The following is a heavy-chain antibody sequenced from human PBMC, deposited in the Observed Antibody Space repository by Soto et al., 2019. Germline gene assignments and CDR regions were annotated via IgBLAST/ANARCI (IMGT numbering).Heavy chain of an antibody. D-gene: IGHD2-15*01. CDR2: ISSSSSTI. J-gene: IGHJ4*02. CDR1: GFTFSSYS. Sequence: GGSLRLSCAASGFTFSSYSMNWVRQAPGKGLEWVSYISSSSSTIYYADSVKGRFTISRDNAKNSLYLQMNSLRAEDTAVYYCARDPHCSGGSCYYPYFDYWGQGTLVTVSS. V-gene: IGHV3-48*01. CDR3: ARDPHCSGGSCYYPYFDY.